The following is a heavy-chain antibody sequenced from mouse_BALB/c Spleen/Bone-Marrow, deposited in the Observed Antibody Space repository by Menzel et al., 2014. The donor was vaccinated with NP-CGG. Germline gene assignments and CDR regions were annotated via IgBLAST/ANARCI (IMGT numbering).Heavy chain of an antibody. Sequence: QVQLKQSGAELVRPGASVKLSCKALGYTFTDYEMHWVKQTPVHGLEWIGTIHPGSGGAAYNQKFKGKATLTADKSSSTAYMELSSLTSEDSAVYYCTRGGLRGAGFAYWGQGTLVTVSA. CDR1: GYTFTDYE. D-gene: IGHD2-4*01. CDR2: IHPGSGGA. J-gene: IGHJ3*01. V-gene: IGHV1-15*01. CDR3: TRGGLRGAGFAY.